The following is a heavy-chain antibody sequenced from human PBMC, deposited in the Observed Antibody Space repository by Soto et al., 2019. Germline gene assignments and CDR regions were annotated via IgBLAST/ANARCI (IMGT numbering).Heavy chain of an antibody. CDR1: GYSFTNND. CDR2: INPGSGDT. D-gene: IGHD3-16*01. Sequence: ASVKVSCKASGYSFTNNDVSWVRQATGQGLEWMGWINPGSGDTGYAQKFQGRVTMTRDISIATAYMELSSLRSDDTAIYYCARMETFGSLNWLDPWGQGSLVTVYS. J-gene: IGHJ5*02. V-gene: IGHV1-8*01. CDR3: ARMETFGSLNWLDP.